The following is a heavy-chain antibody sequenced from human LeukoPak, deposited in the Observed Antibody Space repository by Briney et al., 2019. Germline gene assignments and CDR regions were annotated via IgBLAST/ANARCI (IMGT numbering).Heavy chain of an antibody. J-gene: IGHJ4*02. Sequence: GGSLRLSCAASGFTFSSYEMNWVRQAPGKGLEWVSYISSNGSTKYYADSVKGRFTISRDNAKNSLYLQMNSLRAEDTAVYYCARARGTGPYFDYWGQGTLVTVSS. CDR1: GFTFSSYE. CDR3: ARARGTGPYFDY. CDR2: ISSNGSTK. V-gene: IGHV3-48*03. D-gene: IGHD5-24*01.